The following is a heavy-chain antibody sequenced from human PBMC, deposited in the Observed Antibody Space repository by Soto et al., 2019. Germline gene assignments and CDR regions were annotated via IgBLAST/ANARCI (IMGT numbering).Heavy chain of an antibody. CDR2: MNPNSGNT. D-gene: IGHD6-6*01. CDR3: AREGAARQENWFVP. CDR1: GYTFTSYD. V-gene: IGHV1-8*01. J-gene: IGHJ5*02. Sequence: QVQLVQSGAEVKKPGASVKVSCKASGYTFTSYDINWVRQATGQGLEWMGWMNPNSGNTGYAQKFQGRVTMTRNTSISTDYKGLSSLRSENTAVYYCAREGAARQENWFVPWGQGALVTVSS.